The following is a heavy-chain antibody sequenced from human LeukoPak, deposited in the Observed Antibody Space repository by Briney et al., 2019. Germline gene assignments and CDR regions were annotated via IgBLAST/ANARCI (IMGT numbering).Heavy chain of an antibody. D-gene: IGHD1-14*01. V-gene: IGHV4-39*07. J-gene: IGHJ4*02. CDR3: ARKKGSRTYFDY. CDR2: IYYSGST. Sequence: SSETLSLTCTVSGGSISSSSYYWGWIRQPPGKGLEWIGSIYYSGSTNYNPSLKSRVTISVDTSKDQFSLKLSSVTAADTAVYYCARKKGSRTYFDYWGQGTLVTVSS. CDR1: GGSISSSSYY.